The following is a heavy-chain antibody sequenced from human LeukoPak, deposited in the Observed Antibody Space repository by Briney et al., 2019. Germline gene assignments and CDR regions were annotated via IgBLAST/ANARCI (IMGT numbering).Heavy chain of an antibody. Sequence: PGGSLRLSREASGFSFSNYGMHWVRQAPGKGLEWVAFIRHDGSDQRYAESVKGRFIISRDNSKNTLYLQMNSLRPEDAGVFYCAKDQCSNTRCYGSPGYWGQGTLVTVSS. V-gene: IGHV3-30*02. CDR1: GFSFSNYG. D-gene: IGHD2-2*01. CDR3: AKDQCSNTRCYGSPGY. J-gene: IGHJ4*02. CDR2: IRHDGSDQ.